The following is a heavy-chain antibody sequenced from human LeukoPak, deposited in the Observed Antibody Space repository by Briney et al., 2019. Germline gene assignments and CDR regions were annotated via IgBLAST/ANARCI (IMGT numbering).Heavy chain of an antibody. CDR1: GYTFTSYA. Sequence: ASVKVSCKASGYTFTSYAMNWVRQAPGQGLEWMGWINTNTGNPTYAQGFTGRFVFSLDTSVGTAYLQISSLKAEDTAVYYCARDLFGGLGNYFDYWGQGTLVTVSS. D-gene: IGHD3-16*01. CDR3: ARDLFGGLGNYFDY. V-gene: IGHV7-4-1*02. J-gene: IGHJ4*02. CDR2: INTNTGNP.